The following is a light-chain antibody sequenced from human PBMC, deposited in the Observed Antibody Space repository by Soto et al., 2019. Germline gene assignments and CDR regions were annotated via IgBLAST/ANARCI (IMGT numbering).Light chain of an antibody. V-gene: IGKV1-9*01. Sequence: DIQLTQSPSFLSASVGDRVTIPCRASQGIRTFLAWYQQKPGKAPKLLIYAASTLQSGVPSRFSGTGSAAEFTLTISNLQPEDFETYYCQQINTYQWAFGKGTEADI. J-gene: IGKJ2*01. CDR2: AAS. CDR3: QQINTYQWA. CDR1: QGIRTF.